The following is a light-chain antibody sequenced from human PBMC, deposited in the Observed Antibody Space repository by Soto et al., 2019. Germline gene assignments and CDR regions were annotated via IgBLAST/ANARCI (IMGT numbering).Light chain of an antibody. V-gene: IGLV2-14*01. CDR1: SSEVGGYNF. J-gene: IGLJ1*01. Sequence: SAVTQPSCVSVAPGQSITISCTGTSSEVGGYNFVSWYQQHPGKAHKLMIYEVNNRPSGVSNRFSGSKSGNTASLTIYGIQNEDEADYYCSYYQSSSTSVFGTATKV. CDR3: SYYQSSSTSV. CDR2: EVN.